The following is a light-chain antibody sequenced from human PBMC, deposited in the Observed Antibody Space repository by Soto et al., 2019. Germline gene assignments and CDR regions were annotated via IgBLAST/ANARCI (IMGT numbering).Light chain of an antibody. CDR2: DVN. CDR1: SSDIGAYNF. Sequence: QSVLTQPAVSGSPGQSITISCTGTSSDIGAYNFVSWYQQHPGKAPKLMLYDVNIRPSGVSNRFSGSKSGNTASLTISGLQAEDEADYYCTSWTTSTTMIFGGGTKLTVL. CDR3: TSWTTSTTMI. J-gene: IGLJ2*01. V-gene: IGLV2-14*03.